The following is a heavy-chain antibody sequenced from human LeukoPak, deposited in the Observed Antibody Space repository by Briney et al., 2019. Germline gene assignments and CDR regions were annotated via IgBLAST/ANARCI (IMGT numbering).Heavy chain of an antibody. Sequence: PGGSLRLSCAASGFTFSSYWMSWVRQAPGKGLEWIGYIYHSGSTYYNPSLKSRVTISVDRSKNQFSLKLSSVTAADTAVYYCARGAPTVDYWGQGTLVTVSS. CDR1: GFTFSSYW. D-gene: IGHD4-17*01. CDR3: ARGAPTVDY. J-gene: IGHJ4*02. CDR2: IYHSGST. V-gene: IGHV4-4*02.